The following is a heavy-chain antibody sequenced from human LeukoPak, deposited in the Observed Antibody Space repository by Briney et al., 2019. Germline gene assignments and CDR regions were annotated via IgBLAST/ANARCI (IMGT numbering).Heavy chain of an antibody. CDR1: GGTFSSYA. J-gene: IGHJ6*03. V-gene: IGHV1-18*01. CDR2: ISTYNVHT. Sequence: ASVKVSCEASGGTFSSYAISWVRQAPGQGLEWMGWISTYNVHTNYTQKFQGRLTLTTDPSTSTAYMELRNLRSDDTAVYYCARDTFTNGYYGAYYYMDVWGQGTTVTVSS. D-gene: IGHD2-8*01. CDR3: ARDTFTNGYYGAYYYMDV.